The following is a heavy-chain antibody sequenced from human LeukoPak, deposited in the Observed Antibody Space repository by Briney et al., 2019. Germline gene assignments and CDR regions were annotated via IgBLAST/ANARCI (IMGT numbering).Heavy chain of an antibody. CDR3: ARVPVHAKNYYYYYYMDV. CDR2: ISSSSSTI. Sequence: GGSLRLSCAASGFTFSIYSMNWVRQAPGKGLEWVSYISSSSSTIYYADSVKGRFTISRDNAKNSLYLQMNSLRAEDTALYYCARVPVHAKNYYYYYYMDVWGKGTTVTVSS. J-gene: IGHJ6*03. D-gene: IGHD1-1*01. CDR1: GFTFSIYS. V-gene: IGHV3-48*01.